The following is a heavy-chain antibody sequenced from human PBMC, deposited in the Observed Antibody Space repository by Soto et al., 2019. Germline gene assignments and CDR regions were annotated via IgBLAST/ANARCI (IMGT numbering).Heavy chain of an antibody. Sequence: SVNVSCKASGGTISIYAISWVRQAPGQGRELMGGIIPIFGPANYAQKSQGRVTITADESTSTPYMELSSLRSEDTAVYYCASRRGAKYCGGDCYSMSRYYYGMDVWGQGTTVTDFS. CDR2: IIPIFGPA. D-gene: IGHD2-21*02. CDR1: GGTISIYA. J-gene: IGHJ6*02. CDR3: ASRRGAKYCGGDCYSMSRYYYGMDV. V-gene: IGHV1-69*13.